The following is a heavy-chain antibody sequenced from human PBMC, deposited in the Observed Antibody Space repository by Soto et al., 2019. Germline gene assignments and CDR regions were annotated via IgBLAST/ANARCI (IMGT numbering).Heavy chain of an antibody. D-gene: IGHD3-22*01. CDR2: IIPIFGTA. V-gene: IGHV1-69*13. CDR1: GGTFSSYA. Sequence: GASVKVSCKASGGTFSSYAISWVRQAPGQGLEWMGGIIPIFGTANYAQKFQGRVTITADESTSTAYMELSSLRSEDTAVYYCASYYYDSSGYPAFDIWGQGTMVTVSS. CDR3: ASYYYDSSGYPAFDI. J-gene: IGHJ3*02.